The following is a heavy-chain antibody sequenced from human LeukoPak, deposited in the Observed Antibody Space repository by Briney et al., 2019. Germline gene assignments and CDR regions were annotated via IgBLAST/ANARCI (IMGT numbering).Heavy chain of an antibody. CDR1: GFTFSSYA. J-gene: IGHJ4*02. Sequence: GGSLRLSCAASGFTFSSYAMSWVRQAPGKGREWVSGVSGSGGSTYYPDSVKGLFTISPDNSKNTLYLQMNSLRAEDAAVYYCAKVGSGGSPADYFDYWGQGNLVTVSS. D-gene: IGHD3-10*01. CDR3: AKVGSGGSPADYFDY. CDR2: VSGSGGST. V-gene: IGHV3-23*01.